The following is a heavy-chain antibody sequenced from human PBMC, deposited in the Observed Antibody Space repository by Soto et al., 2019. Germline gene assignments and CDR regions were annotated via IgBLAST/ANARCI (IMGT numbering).Heavy chain of an antibody. Sequence: PSETLSLTCTVSGGSISSGGYYWSWIRQHPGKGLEWIGYIYYSGSTYYNPSLKSRVTIPVDTSKNQFSLKLSSVTAADTAVYYCARDRPRDGYNYFDYWGQGTLVTVSS. D-gene: IGHD5-12*01. CDR2: IYYSGST. CDR3: ARDRPRDGYNYFDY. J-gene: IGHJ4*02. CDR1: GGSISSGGYY. V-gene: IGHV4-31*03.